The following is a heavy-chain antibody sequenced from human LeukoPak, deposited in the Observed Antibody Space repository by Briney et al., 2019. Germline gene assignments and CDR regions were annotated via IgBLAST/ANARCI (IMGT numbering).Heavy chain of an antibody. D-gene: IGHD2-2*01. CDR1: GGSISSGGYY. CDR3: ASSSSEVVPLA. Sequence: TLSLTCTVSGGSISSGGYYWSWIRQHPGTGLEWIGYIYYSGSTYYNPSLKSRVTISVDTSKNQFSLKLSSVTAADTAVYYCASSSSEVVPLAWGQGTLVTVSS. J-gene: IGHJ5*02. V-gene: IGHV4-31*03. CDR2: IYYSGST.